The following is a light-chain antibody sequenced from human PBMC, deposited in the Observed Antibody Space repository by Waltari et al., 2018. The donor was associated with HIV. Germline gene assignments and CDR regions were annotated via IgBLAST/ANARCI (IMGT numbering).Light chain of an antibody. CDR2: GNS. V-gene: IGLV1-40*01. CDR3: QSYDSSLDVV. J-gene: IGLJ2*01. CDR1: SSNIGAGYD. Sequence: QSVLTQPPSVSGAPGQRVTIPCPGSSSNIGAGYDVHWYQQLPGTAPKLLIYGNSNRPSGVPDRFSGSKSGTSASLAITGLQAEDEADYYCQSYDSSLDVVFGGGTKLTVL.